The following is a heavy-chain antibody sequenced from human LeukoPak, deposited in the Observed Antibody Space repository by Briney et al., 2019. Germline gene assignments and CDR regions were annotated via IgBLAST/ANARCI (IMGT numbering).Heavy chain of an antibody. CDR1: GFTFSSYA. CDR3: AKDLSAFDH. Sequence: PGGSLKLSCAASGFTFSSYAMSWVRQAPGKGLEWVSAITASGGSTYYADSVKGRFTISRDNSKNTLYLQMNSLRAEDTAVYYCAKDLSAFDHWGQGTLVTVSS. V-gene: IGHV3-23*01. CDR2: ITASGGST. J-gene: IGHJ4*02.